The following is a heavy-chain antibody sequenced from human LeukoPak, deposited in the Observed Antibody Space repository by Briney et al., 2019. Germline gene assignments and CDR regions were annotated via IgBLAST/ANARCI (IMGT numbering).Heavy chain of an antibody. CDR3: ARGPSITMVRGGQWYYYMDV. D-gene: IGHD3-10*01. CDR1: GYTFTGYY. Sequence: SVKVSCKASGYTFTGYYMHWVRQAPGQGLEWMGWINPNSGGTNYAQKFQGRVTMTRDTSTSTVYMELSSLRSEDTAVYYCARGPSITMVRGGQWYYYMDVWGKGTTVTISS. CDR2: INPNSGGT. J-gene: IGHJ6*03. V-gene: IGHV1-2*02.